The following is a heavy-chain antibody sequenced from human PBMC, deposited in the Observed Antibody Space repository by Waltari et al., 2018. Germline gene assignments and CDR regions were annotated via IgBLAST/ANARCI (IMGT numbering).Heavy chain of an antibody. CDR3: ARQRDGYNHDAFDI. D-gene: IGHD5-12*01. CDR1: GGTFSSYA. Sequence: QVQLVQSGAEVKKPGSSVKVSCKASGGTFSSYAISWVRQAPGQGLEWMGGIIPIFGTANYAQKFQGRVTITADKATSTAYMELSSLRSEDTAVYYCARQRDGYNHDAFDIWGQGTMVTVSS. CDR2: IIPIFGTA. V-gene: IGHV1-69*14. J-gene: IGHJ3*02.